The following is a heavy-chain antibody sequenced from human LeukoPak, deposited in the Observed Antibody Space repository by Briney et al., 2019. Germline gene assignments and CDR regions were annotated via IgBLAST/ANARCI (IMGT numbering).Heavy chain of an antibody. CDR1: GGSISSSSYY. Sequence: PSETLSLTCTVSGGSISSSSYYWGWIRQPPGKGLEWIGSIYYSGSTYYNPSLKSRVTISVDTSKNQFSLKLSSVTAADTAVYYCARAGGWLSPFDIWGQGTMVTVSS. V-gene: IGHV4-39*01. D-gene: IGHD3-16*01. CDR3: ARAGGWLSPFDI. CDR2: IYYSGST. J-gene: IGHJ3*02.